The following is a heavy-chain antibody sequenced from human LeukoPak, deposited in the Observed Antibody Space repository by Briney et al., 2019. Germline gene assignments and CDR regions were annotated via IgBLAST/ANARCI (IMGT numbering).Heavy chain of an antibody. V-gene: IGHV3-30*18. J-gene: IGHJ6*02. D-gene: IGHD5-18*01. CDR2: ISYDGSNK. CDR1: GYTFSSYG. Sequence: SCKASGYTFSSYGMHWVRQAPGKGLEWVAVISYDGSNKYYADSVKGRFTISRDNSKNTLYLQMNSLRAEDTAVYYCAKVDQYVDTAMGGDGYYYYGMDVWGQGTTVTVSS. CDR3: AKVDQYVDTAMGGDGYYYYGMDV.